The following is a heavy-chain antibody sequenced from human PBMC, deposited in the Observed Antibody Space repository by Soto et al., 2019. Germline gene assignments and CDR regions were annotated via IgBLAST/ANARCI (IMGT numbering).Heavy chain of an antibody. CDR3: ARAGRTYYYDSSGYYYWFDP. D-gene: IGHD3-22*01. CDR1: GYTFTSYD. J-gene: IGHJ5*02. Sequence: QVQLVQSGAEVKKPGASVKVSCKASGYTFTSYDINWERQATGQGLEWMGWMNPNSGNTGYAQKFQGRVTMTRNTSISTAYMELSSLRSEDTAVYYCARAGRTYYYDSSGYYYWFDPWGQGTLVTVSS. V-gene: IGHV1-8*01. CDR2: MNPNSGNT.